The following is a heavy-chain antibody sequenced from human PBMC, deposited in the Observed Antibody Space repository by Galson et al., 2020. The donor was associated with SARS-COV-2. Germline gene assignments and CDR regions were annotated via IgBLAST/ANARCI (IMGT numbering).Heavy chain of an antibody. J-gene: IGHJ4*02. D-gene: IGHD3-3*01. V-gene: IGHV4-31*03. CDR3: ATRPVGVTIFGVAPQYFGH. Sequence: ETSETLSLTCTVSGGSISSGGYYWSWIRQHPGKGLEWIGYIYYSGSTYYNPSLKSRVTISVDTSKNQFSLKLSSVTAADTAVYYCATRPVGVTIFGVAPQYFGHRGQGT. CDR1: GGSISSGGYY. CDR2: IYYSGST.